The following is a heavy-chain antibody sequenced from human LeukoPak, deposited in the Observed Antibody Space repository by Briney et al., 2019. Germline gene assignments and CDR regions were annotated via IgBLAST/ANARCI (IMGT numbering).Heavy chain of an antibody. CDR3: ARNRYGSRTAFDY. J-gene: IGHJ4*02. CDR1: GDSISTYY. D-gene: IGHD3-10*01. CDR2: IYHSGSI. Sequence: SETLSLTCTVSGDSISTYYWAWIRQPPGKGLEWIGEIYHSGSINYNPSLKSRVTISVDKSKNQFSLKLTSVTAADTAVYYCARNRYGSRTAFDYWGQGTLVTVSS. V-gene: IGHV4-59*12.